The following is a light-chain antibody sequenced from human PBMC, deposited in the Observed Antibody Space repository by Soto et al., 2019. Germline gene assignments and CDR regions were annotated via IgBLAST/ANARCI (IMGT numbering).Light chain of an antibody. V-gene: IGLV2-14*01. CDR3: SSSTTTTSLVV. J-gene: IGLJ3*02. CDR1: SSDIGEYNY. CDR2: DVS. Sequence: QSVLTQPASVSGSPGQSITISCTGTSSDIGEYNYVSWYQQYPGKVPKLVIYDVSHRPSGVSNRFSGSKSGNTASLTISGLQAEDEADYYCSSSTTTTSLVVFGGGTKVTVL.